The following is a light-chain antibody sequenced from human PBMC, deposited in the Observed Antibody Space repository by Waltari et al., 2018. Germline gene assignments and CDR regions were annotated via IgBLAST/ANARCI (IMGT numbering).Light chain of an antibody. V-gene: IGLV2-14*03. CDR2: DVS. CDR1: SSDVGAYHY. J-gene: IGLJ2*01. CDR3: MSYTSSSSWI. Sequence: SALTQPASVSGSPGQSITLPCTGTSSDVGAYHYVSWYQQHPGKAPKLMISDVSDRPSGVSNRFSGSKSGNTASLTISGLQAEDEADYFCMSYTSSSSWIFGGGTKLTVL.